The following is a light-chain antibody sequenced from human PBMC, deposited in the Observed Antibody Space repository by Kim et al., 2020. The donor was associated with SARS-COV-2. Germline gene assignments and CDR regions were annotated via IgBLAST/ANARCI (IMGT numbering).Light chain of an antibody. CDR2: GTS. Sequence: EIVLTQSPGTLSLSPGDRAALSCRASQSVSSSYLAWYQQKPGQAPRLLIYGTSSRATGIPDRFTGSGSWTDFTLTISRLEPEDFAVYYCQQYGSSPPYTFGQGTKLEI. CDR1: QSVSSSY. J-gene: IGKJ2*01. V-gene: IGKV3-20*01. CDR3: QQYGSSPPYT.